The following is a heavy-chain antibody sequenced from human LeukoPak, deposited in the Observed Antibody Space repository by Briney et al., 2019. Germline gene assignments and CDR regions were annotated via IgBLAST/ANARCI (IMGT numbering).Heavy chain of an antibody. Sequence: SETLSLTCTVTGGSFSTYYWSWIRQPPGKGLEWIGHFYYSGSTTCNPSLKSRVTFSVDTSRNQFSLKLTSVTAADTALYYCARGQGGNYYLNYFDYWGQGALVTVSS. CDR3: ARGQGGNYYLNYFDY. J-gene: IGHJ4*02. D-gene: IGHD1-26*01. CDR1: GGSFSTYY. CDR2: FYYSGST. V-gene: IGHV4-59*01.